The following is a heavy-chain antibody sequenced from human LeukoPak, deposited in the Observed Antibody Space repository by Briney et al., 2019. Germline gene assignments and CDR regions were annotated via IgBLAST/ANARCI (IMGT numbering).Heavy chain of an antibody. CDR1: GFTLSSYA. CDR3: AKAAAYYYDSSGYYHAFDI. D-gene: IGHD3-22*01. V-gene: IGHV3-23*01. CDR2: ISGSGGST. J-gene: IGHJ3*02. Sequence: GGSLRLSCAASGFTLSSYAMSWVRQAPGKGLEWVSAISGSGGSTYYADSVKGRFTISRDNSKNTLYLQMNSLRAEDTAVYYCAKAAAYYYDSSGYYHAFDIWGQGTMVTVSS.